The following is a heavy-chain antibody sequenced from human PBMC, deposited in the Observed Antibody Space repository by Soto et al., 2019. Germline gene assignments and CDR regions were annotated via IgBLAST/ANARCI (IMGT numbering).Heavy chain of an antibody. Sequence: ASVKVSCKASGYTFTNYFVDWVRQAPGQGLECMGWINSGNGNTKYSEKFQGRVTITRDTSASTAYMELNSLTSEDTAVYYCARGLTIFGVVIGYWGQGTLVTVS. D-gene: IGHD3-3*01. V-gene: IGHV1-3*01. CDR1: GYTFTNYF. CDR3: ARGLTIFGVVIGY. J-gene: IGHJ4*02. CDR2: INSGNGNT.